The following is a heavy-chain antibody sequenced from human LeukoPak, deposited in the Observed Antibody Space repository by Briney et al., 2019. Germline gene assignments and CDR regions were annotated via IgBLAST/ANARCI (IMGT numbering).Heavy chain of an antibody. J-gene: IGHJ4*02. V-gene: IGHV3-48*02. CDR1: GFTFNTYT. CDR3: TPHRDGNYPFDY. Sequence: GGSLRLSCAASGFTFNTYTMNWVRQAPGKGLEWVSYISSSSSTIYYRDSVKGRFTISRDSAKNSLYLQMNSLRDEDTAVYYCTPHRDGNYPFDYWGQGTLVTVSS. D-gene: IGHD1-7*01. CDR2: ISSSSSTI.